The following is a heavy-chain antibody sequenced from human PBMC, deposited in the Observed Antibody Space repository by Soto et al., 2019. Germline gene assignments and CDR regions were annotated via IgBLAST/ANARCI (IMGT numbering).Heavy chain of an antibody. CDR2: INHSGST. D-gene: IGHD6-19*01. CDR3: ARDRIEVAPGRWFDP. Sequence: QVQLQQWGAGLLKPSETLSLTCAVYGGSFSGYYWSWIRQLPGKGLEWIGEINHSGSTTYNPSLKSRVTISVDTSKNQFSLKLSSVTAADTAVYYCARDRIEVAPGRWFDPWGQGTLVTVSS. CDR1: GGSFSGYY. V-gene: IGHV4-34*01. J-gene: IGHJ5*02.